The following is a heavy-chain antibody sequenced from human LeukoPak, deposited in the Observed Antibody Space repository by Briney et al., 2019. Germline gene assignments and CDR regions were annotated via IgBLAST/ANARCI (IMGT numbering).Heavy chain of an antibody. J-gene: IGHJ3*02. Sequence: PGGSLRLSCAASGFTFSSYSMNWVRQAPGKGPEWVSYISSSSSPIYYADSVKGRFTTSRDNAKNSLYLQMNSLRAEDTAVYYCARPRNGGFDIWGQGTTVTVSS. D-gene: IGHD4-23*01. CDR3: ARPRNGGFDI. CDR1: GFTFSSYS. CDR2: ISSSSSPI. V-gene: IGHV3-48*01.